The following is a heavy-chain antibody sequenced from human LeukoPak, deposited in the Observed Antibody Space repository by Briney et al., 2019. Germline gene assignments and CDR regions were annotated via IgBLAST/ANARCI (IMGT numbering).Heavy chain of an antibody. D-gene: IGHD3-16*01. CDR2: INPNSGGT. V-gene: IGHV1-2*06. CDR3: ARGPELAQAVMGY. J-gene: IGHJ4*02. Sequence: GASVKVSFKASGYTFTGYYMHWVRQAPGQGLEWMGRINPNSGGTNYAQKFQGRVTMTRDTSISTAYMELSRLRSDDTAVYYCARGPELAQAVMGYWGQGTLVTVSS. CDR1: GYTFTGYY.